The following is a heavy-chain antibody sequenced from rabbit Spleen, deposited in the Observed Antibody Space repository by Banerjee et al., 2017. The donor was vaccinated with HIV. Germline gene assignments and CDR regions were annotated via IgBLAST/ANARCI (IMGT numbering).Heavy chain of an antibody. J-gene: IGHJ4*01. Sequence: ELVESGGGLVQPGESLKLSCKASGFDFSSYGVSWVRQAPGKGPEWIAYIDPVFGNTYYASWVNGRFTISSHNAQNTLYLQLNSLTAADTATYFCVRDKASISGDYGPWYFDLWGQGTLVTVS. D-gene: IGHD1-1*01. CDR3: VRDKASISGDYGPWYFDL. V-gene: IGHV1S47*01. CDR2: IDPVFGNT. CDR1: GFDFSSYG.